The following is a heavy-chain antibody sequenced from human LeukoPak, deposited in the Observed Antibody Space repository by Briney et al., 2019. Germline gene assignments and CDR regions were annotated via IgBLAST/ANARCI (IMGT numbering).Heavy chain of an antibody. Sequence: SETLSLTCTVSGGSISIYYWSWIRQPPAKGLEWIGYIYYSGSTNYNPSLKSRVTISVDTSKKQFSLKLSSVTAADTAVYYCARGYSSSSGRPDYWGQGTLVTVSS. CDR2: IYYSGST. CDR1: GGSISIYY. D-gene: IGHD6-6*01. V-gene: IGHV4-59*08. CDR3: ARGYSSSSGRPDY. J-gene: IGHJ4*02.